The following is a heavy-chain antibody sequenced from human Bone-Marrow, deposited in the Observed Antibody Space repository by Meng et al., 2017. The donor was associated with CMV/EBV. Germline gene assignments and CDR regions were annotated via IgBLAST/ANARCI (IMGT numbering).Heavy chain of an antibody. V-gene: IGHV1-69*01. CDR1: GGTFSSYA. Sequence: QGQLVQSGREGMKPVYSGQVSCKASGGTFSSYAISWVRQAPGQGLEWMGGIIPIFGTANYAQKFQGRVTITADESTSTAYMELSSLRSEDTAVYYCARALGDIGLDYWGQGTLVTVSS. D-gene: IGHD5-12*01. CDR2: IIPIFGTA. J-gene: IGHJ4*02. CDR3: ARALGDIGLDY.